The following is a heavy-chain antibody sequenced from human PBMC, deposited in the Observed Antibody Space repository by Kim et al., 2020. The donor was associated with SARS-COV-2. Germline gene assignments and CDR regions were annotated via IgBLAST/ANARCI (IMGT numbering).Heavy chain of an antibody. CDR2: ISTYDGNT. CDR1: GYTFTSYG. Sequence: ASVKVSCKASGYTFTSYGLSWVRQAPGQGVEWMGWISTYDGNTNYAQKLQGRVTMTTDTSTSTAYMELRSLRSDDTAVYYCGRTWGAVGPRGYFDYWGQGTLVTVSS. V-gene: IGHV1-18*04. J-gene: IGHJ4*02. CDR3: GRTWGAVGPRGYFDY. D-gene: IGHD7-27*01.